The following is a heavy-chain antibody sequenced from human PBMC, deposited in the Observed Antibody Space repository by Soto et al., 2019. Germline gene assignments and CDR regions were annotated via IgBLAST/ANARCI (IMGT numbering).Heavy chain of an antibody. CDR3: AKKVNSGPGSQYFDY. Sequence: GGSLRLSCAASGFTFSSYSMSWVRQAPGKGLEWVSGFRSSGDGGTTYYADSVKGRFTISRDNSKNTLFLQMNSLRAEDTAIYYCAKKVNSGPGSQYFDYWGQGTLVTVS. CDR2: FRSSGDGGTT. CDR1: GFTFSSYS. V-gene: IGHV3-23*01. D-gene: IGHD3-10*01. J-gene: IGHJ4*02.